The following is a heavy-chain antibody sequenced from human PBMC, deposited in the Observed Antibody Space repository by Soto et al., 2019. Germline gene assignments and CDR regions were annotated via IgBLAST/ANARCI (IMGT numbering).Heavy chain of an antibody. CDR2: ISYDGSNK. J-gene: IGHJ4*02. V-gene: IGHV3-30*18. CDR1: GFTFSSYG. CDR3: AKPLSYDFWSGLSPFDY. Sequence: QVQLVESGGGVVQPGRSLRLSCAASGFTFSSYGMHWVRQAPGKGLEWVAVISYDGSNKYYADSVKGRFTISRDNSKNTLYLQMNSLRAEDTAVYYCAKPLSYDFWSGLSPFDYWGQGTLVTVSS. D-gene: IGHD3-3*01.